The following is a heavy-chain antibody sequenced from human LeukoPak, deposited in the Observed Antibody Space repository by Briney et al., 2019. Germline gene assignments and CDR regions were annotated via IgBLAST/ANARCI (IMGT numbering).Heavy chain of an antibody. CDR3: ARDPRPDGFDI. Sequence: SETLSLICTVSGGSISSYYWSWIRQPAGKGLEWIGRVYNSGSTNYNPSLKSRVTMSIDTSKNQLSLRLSSVTAADTAVYYCARDPRPDGFDIWGQGTMVTVSS. CDR1: GGSISSYY. J-gene: IGHJ3*02. V-gene: IGHV4-4*07. CDR2: VYNSGST.